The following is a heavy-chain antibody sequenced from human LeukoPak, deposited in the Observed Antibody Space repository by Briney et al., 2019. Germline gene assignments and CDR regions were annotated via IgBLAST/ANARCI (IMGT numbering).Heavy chain of an antibody. CDR3: ARDNGGSGSYFNYHYYMDV. D-gene: IGHD3-10*01. J-gene: IGHJ6*03. Sequence: TSETLSLTCTVSGGSISSYYWSWIRQPAGKGLEWIGRIYTSGSTNYNPSLKSRVTMSVDTSKNQFSLKLSSVTAADTAVYYCARDNGGSGSYFNYHYYMDVWGKGTTVTVSS. CDR2: IYTSGST. CDR1: GGSISSYY. V-gene: IGHV4-4*07.